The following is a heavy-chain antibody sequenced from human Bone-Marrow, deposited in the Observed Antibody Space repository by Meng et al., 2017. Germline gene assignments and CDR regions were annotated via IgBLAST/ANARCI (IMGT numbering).Heavy chain of an antibody. CDR3: ARDFGYGHAFDI. V-gene: IGHV3-21*06. D-gene: IGHD5-12*01. Sequence: GESLKISCPASGFTFSSYSMNWVRQAPGKGLEWVSSISNSSSYIYYADSVKGRFTISRDNAKNSLFLQMNSLGADDTTIYYCARDFGYGHAFDIWGRGTMVTVSS. CDR1: GFTFSSYS. J-gene: IGHJ3*02. CDR2: ISNSSSYI.